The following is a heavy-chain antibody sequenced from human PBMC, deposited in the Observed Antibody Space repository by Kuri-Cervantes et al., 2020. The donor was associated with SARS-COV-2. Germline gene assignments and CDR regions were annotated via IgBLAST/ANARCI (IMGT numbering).Heavy chain of an antibody. J-gene: IGHJ4*02. CDR1: GFTFSSYS. D-gene: IGHD3-16*02. V-gene: IGHV3-21*05. CDR2: ISSSSSYI. CDR3: ARDFAFGGVIMY. Sequence: GESLKISCAASGFTFSSYSMNWVRQAPGKGLEWVSYISSSSSYIYYADSVKGRFTISRDNAKNSLYLQMNSLRAEDTAVYYCARDFAFGGVIMYWGQGTLVTVSS.